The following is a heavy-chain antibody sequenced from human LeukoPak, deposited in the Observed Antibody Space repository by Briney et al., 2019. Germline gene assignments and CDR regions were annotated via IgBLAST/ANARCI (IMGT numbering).Heavy chain of an antibody. J-gene: IGHJ4*02. V-gene: IGHV4-38-2*02. CDR1: GYSISSGYY. Sequence: SETLSLTCTVSGYSISSGYYWVWIRQPPGKGLEWIGSIYRSGSTNYNPSLKSRVTISVDTSKNQFSLKLSSVTAADTAVYYCAREVLGYYDSSGYYIWGQGTLVTVSS. CDR3: AREVLGYYDSSGYYI. D-gene: IGHD3-22*01. CDR2: IYRSGST.